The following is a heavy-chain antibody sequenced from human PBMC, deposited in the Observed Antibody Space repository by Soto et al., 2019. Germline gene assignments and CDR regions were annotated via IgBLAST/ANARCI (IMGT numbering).Heavy chain of an antibody. CDR3: ARLRRWLLAPSFDY. J-gene: IGHJ4*02. Sequence: SETLSLTCAVSGGSISSGGYSWSWIRQPPGKGLEWIGYIYHSGSTYYNPSLKSRVTISVDRSKNQFSLKLSSVTAADTAVYYCARLRRWLLAPSFDYWGQGTLVTGS. CDR1: GGSISSGGYS. D-gene: IGHD3-22*01. CDR2: IYHSGST. V-gene: IGHV4-30-2*01.